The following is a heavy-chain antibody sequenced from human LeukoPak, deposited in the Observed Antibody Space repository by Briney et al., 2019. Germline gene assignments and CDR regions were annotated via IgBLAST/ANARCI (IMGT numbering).Heavy chain of an antibody. CDR3: AKARGYIVVVPAAIDP. J-gene: IGHJ5*02. CDR1: GFTLSSYW. D-gene: IGHD2-2*01. Sequence: GGSLRLSCAASGFTLSSYWMHWVRQASGKGLVWVSCINSDGRSTSYADSVKGRFTISRDNSKNTLYLQMNSLRAEDTAVYYCAKARGYIVVVPAAIDPWGQGTLVTVSS. CDR2: INSDGRST. V-gene: IGHV3-74*01.